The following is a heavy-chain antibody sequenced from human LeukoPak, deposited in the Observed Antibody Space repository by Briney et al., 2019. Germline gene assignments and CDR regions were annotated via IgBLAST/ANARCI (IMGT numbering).Heavy chain of an antibody. J-gene: IGHJ4*02. CDR3: ARSGYSGYDSGGY. CDR1: GYIFTGYY. CDR2: INPNSGDT. Sequence: ASVKVSCKASGYIFTGYYMHWVRQAPGQGLEWMGWINPNSGDTKYAQKFQGRVTMTRDTSISTAYMELSRLRSDDTAVYYCARSGYSGYDSGGYWGQGTLVTVSS. D-gene: IGHD5-12*01. V-gene: IGHV1-2*02.